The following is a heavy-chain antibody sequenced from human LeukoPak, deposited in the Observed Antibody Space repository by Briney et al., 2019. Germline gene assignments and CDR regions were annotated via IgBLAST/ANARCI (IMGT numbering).Heavy chain of an antibody. J-gene: IGHJ5*02. D-gene: IGHD1-26*01. Sequence: GESLKISCKGSGYSFTSYWIGWVRQAPGQGLEWMGWISAYNGNTNYAQKLQGRVTMTTDTSTSTAYMELRSLRSDDTAVYYCARSPSGSYYWFDPWGQGTLVTVSS. CDR3: ARSPSGSYYWFDP. V-gene: IGHV1-18*04. CDR1: GYSFTSYW. CDR2: ISAYNGNT.